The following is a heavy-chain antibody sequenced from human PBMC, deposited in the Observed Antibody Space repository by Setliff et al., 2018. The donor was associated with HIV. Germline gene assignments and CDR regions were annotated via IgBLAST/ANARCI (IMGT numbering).Heavy chain of an antibody. CDR1: GGSFSGFY. V-gene: IGHV4-34*01. Sequence: SETLSLTCDVYGGSFSGFYWNWIRQPPGKGLEWIGEINHSGSTNYNPSLKSRVTISVDTSKNQFSLRLSSVIAADTAVYYCARGPPGSSIGWYVGYWGQGTLVTVS. J-gene: IGHJ4*02. CDR3: ARGPPGSSIGWYVGY. CDR2: INHSGST. D-gene: IGHD6-19*01.